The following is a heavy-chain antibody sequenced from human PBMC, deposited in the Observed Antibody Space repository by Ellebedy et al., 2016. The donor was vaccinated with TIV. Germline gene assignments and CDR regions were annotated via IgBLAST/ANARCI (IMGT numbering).Heavy chain of an antibody. V-gene: IGHV3-21*01. CDR1: GFVFDDYA. CDR3: ARGAMTTVTHDAFDI. CDR2: ISSSSSYI. J-gene: IGHJ3*02. Sequence: GGSLRLSCAASGFVFDDYAMNWVRQAPGKGLEWVSSISSSSSYIYYADSVKGRFTISRDNAKNSLYLQMNSLRAEDTAVYYCARGAMTTVTHDAFDIWGQGTMVTVSS. D-gene: IGHD4-17*01.